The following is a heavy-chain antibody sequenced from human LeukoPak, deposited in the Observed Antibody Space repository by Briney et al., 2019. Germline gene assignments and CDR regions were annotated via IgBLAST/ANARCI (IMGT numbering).Heavy chain of an antibody. J-gene: IGHJ4*02. CDR3: ARDYCSSTSCLFDY. D-gene: IGHD2-2*01. Sequence: ASVTVSCKASGYTFTGYHMHWVRQAPGQGLEWMGRINPNSGDTNYAQKFQGRVTMTRDTSISTAYMELSRLRSDDTAVYYCARDYCSSTSCLFDYWGQGTLVTVS. CDR1: GYTFTGYH. CDR2: INPNSGDT. V-gene: IGHV1-2*06.